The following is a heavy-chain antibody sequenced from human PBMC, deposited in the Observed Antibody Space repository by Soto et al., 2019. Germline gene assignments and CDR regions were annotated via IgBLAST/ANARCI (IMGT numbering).Heavy chain of an antibody. V-gene: IGHV3-74*01. Sequence: PGGSLRLSCAASGFTFSSPWMHWIRQPPGKGLVWVSRINSDGSSTTYADSVKGRFTISRDNAKNTLYLQMNTLRPEDTAVYYCARAVWVNWFDPWGQGTLVTVSS. CDR3: ARAVWVNWFDP. CDR1: GFTFSSPW. CDR2: INSDGSST. J-gene: IGHJ5*02. D-gene: IGHD1-26*01.